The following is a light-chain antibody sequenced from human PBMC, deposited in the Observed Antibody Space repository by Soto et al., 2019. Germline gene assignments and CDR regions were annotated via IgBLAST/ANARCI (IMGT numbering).Light chain of an antibody. V-gene: IGKV3-20*01. J-gene: IGKJ1*01. CDR1: QTVSGKY. CDR2: SAS. Sequence: EIVLTQSPGTLSLSPGEIATLSFSASQTVSGKYLAWYHQRPGQAPRVLIHSASSRATGIPDRFTGSGSGTDFTLTITRLEPEDFGVYYCQQYSSLPRTFGQGTKVDIK. CDR3: QQYSSLPRT.